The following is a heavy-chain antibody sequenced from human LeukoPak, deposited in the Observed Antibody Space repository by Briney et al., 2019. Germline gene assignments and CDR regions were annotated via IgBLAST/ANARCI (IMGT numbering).Heavy chain of an antibody. CDR2: IYYRGNT. CDR1: GGSITDTSYF. J-gene: IGHJ4*02. CDR3: ARRKVAAEIDY. Sequence: SETLSLTCTVSGGSITDTSYFWGWIRQPPGEGLEWIGSIYYRGNTYYSPSLKSRVTLFVDTSKNQFSLKLSSVTAADTAIYYCARRKVAAEIDYWGQGTLVTVSS. D-gene: IGHD6-13*01. V-gene: IGHV4-39*01.